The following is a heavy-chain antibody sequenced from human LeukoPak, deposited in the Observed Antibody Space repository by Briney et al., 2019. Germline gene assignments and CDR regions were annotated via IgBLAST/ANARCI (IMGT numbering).Heavy chain of an antibody. Sequence: GASVKVSCKASGYTFTSYGISWVRQAPGQGLEWMGWISAYNGNTNYAQKLQGRVTMTTDTSTSTAYMELRSLRSDDTAVYYCASGGGGSSSWSQGMDVWGKGATVTVSS. CDR1: GYTFTSYG. J-gene: IGHJ6*03. D-gene: IGHD6-13*01. CDR3: ASGGGGSSSWSQGMDV. V-gene: IGHV1-18*01. CDR2: ISAYNGNT.